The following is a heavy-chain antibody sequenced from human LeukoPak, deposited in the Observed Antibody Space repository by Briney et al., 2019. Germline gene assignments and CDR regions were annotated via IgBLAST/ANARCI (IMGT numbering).Heavy chain of an antibody. J-gene: IGHJ4*02. V-gene: IGHV1-2*02. CDR3: ARALTYYYGSGSFRALYYFDY. CDR1: GYTFTGYY. Sequence: ASVKVSCKASGYTFTGYYMHWVRQAPGQGLEWMGWINPNSGGTNYAQKFQGRVTMTRDTSISTAYMELSRLRSDDTAVYYCARALTYYYGSGSFRALYYFDYWGQGTLVTVSS. D-gene: IGHD3-10*01. CDR2: INPNSGGT.